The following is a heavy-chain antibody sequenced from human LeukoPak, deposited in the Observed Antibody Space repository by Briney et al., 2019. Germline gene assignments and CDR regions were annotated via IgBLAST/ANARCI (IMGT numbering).Heavy chain of an antibody. D-gene: IGHD6-19*01. CDR2: IRGSGGNT. V-gene: IGHV3-23*01. J-gene: IGHJ5*02. CDR1: GFTFSSYA. CDR3: AKDRSEQWINWFDP. Sequence: GGSLRLSCAASGFTFSSYAMSWVRRAPGKGPEWVSAIRGSGGNTYYADSVKGRFTVSRDNSKNTLYLQMNSLRVEDTAVYCCAKDRSEQWINWFDPWGQGTLVTVSS.